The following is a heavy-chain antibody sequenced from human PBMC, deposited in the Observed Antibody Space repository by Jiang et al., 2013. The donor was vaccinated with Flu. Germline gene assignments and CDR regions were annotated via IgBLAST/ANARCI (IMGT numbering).Heavy chain of an antibody. CDR1: GDSISGHH. CDR2: ISHTGDT. V-gene: IGHV4-59*08. CDR3: ARRNDFDI. Sequence: LLKPSETLSLTCTVSGDSISGHHWNWIRQAPGEGLEWIGHISHTGDTSSNPSLTSRITIFRDTSKNQISLKLRSVTAADTAVYYCARRNDFDIWGQGTMVTVSS. J-gene: IGHJ3*02.